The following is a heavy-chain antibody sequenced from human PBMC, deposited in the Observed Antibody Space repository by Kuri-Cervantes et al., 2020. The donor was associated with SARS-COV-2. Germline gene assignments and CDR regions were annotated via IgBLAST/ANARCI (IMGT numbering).Heavy chain of an antibody. CDR1: GFTFSNAW. J-gene: IGHJ4*02. V-gene: IGHV3-21*01. CDR3: ANLGSE. D-gene: IGHD3-16*01. CDR2: ISSSSSYI. Sequence: GGSLRLSCAASGFTFSNAWMNWVRQAPGKGLEWVSSISSSSSYIYYADSVKGRFTISRDNAKNSLYLQMNSLRVEDTAVYYCANLGSEWGQGTLVSLL.